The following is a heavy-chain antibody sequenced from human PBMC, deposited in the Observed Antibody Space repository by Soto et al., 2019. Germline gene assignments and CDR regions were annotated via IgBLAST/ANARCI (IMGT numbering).Heavy chain of an antibody. V-gene: IGHV3-21*01. J-gene: IGHJ6*02. D-gene: IGHD3-10*01. CDR3: ARIRVVAPSDYYYYGMDV. CDR1: GFTFSSYS. CDR2: ISSSSSYI. Sequence: NPGGSLRLSCAASGFTFSSYSMNWVRQAPGKGLEWVSSISSSSSYIYYADSVKGRFTISRDNAKNSLYLQMNSLRAEDTAVYYCARIRVVAPSDYYYYGMDVWGQGTTVTVSS.